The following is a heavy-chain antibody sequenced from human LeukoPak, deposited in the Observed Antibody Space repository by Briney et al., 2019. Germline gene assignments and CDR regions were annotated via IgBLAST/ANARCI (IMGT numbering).Heavy chain of an antibody. Sequence: SETLSLTCTVSGGSISSHYWSWIRQPPGKGLEWIGYIYYSGSTNYNPSLKSRVTISVDTSKNQFSLKLSSVTAADTAVYYCARSVTWIQLSFDYWGQGTLVTVSS. V-gene: IGHV4-59*11. D-gene: IGHD5-18*01. CDR1: GGSISSHY. CDR2: IYYSGST. CDR3: ARSVTWIQLSFDY. J-gene: IGHJ4*02.